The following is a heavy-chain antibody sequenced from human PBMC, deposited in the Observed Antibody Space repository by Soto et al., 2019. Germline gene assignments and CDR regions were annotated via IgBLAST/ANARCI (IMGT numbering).Heavy chain of an antibody. J-gene: IGHJ5*02. CDR2: ISAYNGNT. CDR1: GYTFTSYG. CDR3: ARTAGHKNWFDP. D-gene: IGHD2-21*02. Sequence: QVQLVQSGAEVKKPGASVKVSCKASGYTFTSYGITWVRQAPGQGLEWMGWISAYNGNTNYAQKLQGRVTMTTDTSTGTAYMELRSLESDDTAVYYCARTAGHKNWFDPWGQGTLVTVSS. V-gene: IGHV1-18*01.